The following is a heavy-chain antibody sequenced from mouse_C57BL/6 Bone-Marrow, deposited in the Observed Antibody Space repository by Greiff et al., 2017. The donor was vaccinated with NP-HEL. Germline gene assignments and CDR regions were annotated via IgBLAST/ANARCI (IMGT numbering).Heavy chain of an antibody. J-gene: IGHJ4*01. CDR1: GYSITSGYY. V-gene: IGHV3-6*01. Sequence: EVQLQESGPGLVKPSQSLSLTCSVTGYSITSGYYWYWIRQFPGNKLEWMGYISYDGSNNYNPYLKNRISITLDTSTHPFFLQLTSVTTEDTATYDCARGCGYDRYYYAMDYWGQGTSVTVAS. CDR2: ISYDGSN. CDR3: ARGCGYDRYYYAMDY. D-gene: IGHD2-2*01.